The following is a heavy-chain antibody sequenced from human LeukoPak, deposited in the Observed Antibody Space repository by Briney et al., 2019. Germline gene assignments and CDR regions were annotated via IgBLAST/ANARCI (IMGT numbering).Heavy chain of an antibody. CDR1: GGSFSGYY. Sequence: SETLSLTCAVYGGSFSGYYWSWIRQPPGKGLEWIGSIYYSGSTYYNPSLKSRVTISVDTSKNQFSLKLSSVTAADTAVYYCARIDSSGWEWGQGTTVTVSS. CDR2: IYYSGST. J-gene: IGHJ6*02. D-gene: IGHD6-19*01. CDR3: ARIDSSGWE. V-gene: IGHV4-34*01.